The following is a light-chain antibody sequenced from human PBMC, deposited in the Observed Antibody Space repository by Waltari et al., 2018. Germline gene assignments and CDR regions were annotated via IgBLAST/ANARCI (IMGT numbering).Light chain of an antibody. V-gene: IGLV8-61*01. J-gene: IGLJ3*02. Sequence: QTVVTQEPSLSVSPGGTVTLTCALSSGPLSTTSYATWYQQTPGQAPLTPVYKANARSSGVPDRFSGSIRGNTAALTITGAQADDESEYYCALYMGSGICVFGGGTRLTVL. CDR3: ALYMGSGICV. CDR1: SGPLSTTSY. CDR2: KAN.